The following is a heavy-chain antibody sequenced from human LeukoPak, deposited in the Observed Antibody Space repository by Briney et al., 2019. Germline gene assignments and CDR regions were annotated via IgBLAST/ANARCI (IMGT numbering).Heavy chain of an antibody. D-gene: IGHD3-16*01. CDR2: IYYGGST. CDR3: ARGRRGGNFDY. CDR1: GGSISSSSYY. J-gene: IGHJ4*02. V-gene: IGHV4-39*07. Sequence: SETLSLTCTVSGGSISSSSYYWGWIRQPPGKGLEWIGSIYYGGSTYYNPSLKSRVTISVDASKNQFSLKLSSVTAADTAVYYCARGRRGGNFDYWGQGTLVTVSS.